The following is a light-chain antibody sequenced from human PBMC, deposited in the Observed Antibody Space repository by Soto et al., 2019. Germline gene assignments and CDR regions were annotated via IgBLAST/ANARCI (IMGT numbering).Light chain of an antibody. CDR2: EVN. Sequence: QSVLTQPPSASGSPGQSVTISCTGTSSDVGGYNYVSWYQQHPGKVPKLIIYEVNKRPSGVPDRFSGSKSGNTASLIVAGLQAEDAADYYCTSYAGGNNVFGTGTKLTVL. V-gene: IGLV2-8*01. J-gene: IGLJ1*01. CDR1: SSDVGGYNY. CDR3: TSYAGGNNV.